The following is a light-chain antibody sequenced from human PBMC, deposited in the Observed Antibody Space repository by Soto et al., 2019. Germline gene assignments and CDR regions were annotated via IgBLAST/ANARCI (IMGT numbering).Light chain of an antibody. CDR2: AAS. CDR3: HQGKSHAT. Sequence: DIQMNQSPSSVSASVGDRVTITCRASQDISGWLGWYLQKPGKAPELLVYAASNLQSGVPSRFSGSGSGTHFTLTINNLQPGDSATYYCHQGKSHATFGQGTRLEIK. V-gene: IGKV1-12*01. CDR1: QDISGW. J-gene: IGKJ5*01.